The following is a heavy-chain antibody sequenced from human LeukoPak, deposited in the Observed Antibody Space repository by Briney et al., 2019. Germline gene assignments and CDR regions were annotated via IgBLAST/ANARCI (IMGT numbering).Heavy chain of an antibody. CDR2: INHSGST. V-gene: IGHV4-34*01. J-gene: IGHJ2*01. Sequence: PSETLSLTCAVYGGSFSGYYWSWIRQPPGKGLEWIGEINHSGSTNYNPSLKSRVTISVDTSKNQFSLKLSSVTAADTAVYYCARAGRRWLQFGYWYFDLWGRGTLVTVSS. CDR3: ARAGRRWLQFGYWYFDL. CDR1: GGSFSGYY. D-gene: IGHD5-24*01.